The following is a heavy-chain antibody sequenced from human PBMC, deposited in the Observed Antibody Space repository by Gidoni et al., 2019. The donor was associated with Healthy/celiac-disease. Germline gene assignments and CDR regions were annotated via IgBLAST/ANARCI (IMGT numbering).Heavy chain of an antibody. J-gene: IGHJ4*02. V-gene: IGHV3-30*18. Sequence: QVQLVESGGGVVQPGRSLRLSCAASGFPFSRYGMHWVRQAPGKGREWVAVISYDGSNKYYADSVKGRFTISRDNSKNTLYLQMNSLRAEDTAVYYCAKELVEMATIWSLDYWGQGTLVTVSS. CDR1: GFPFSRYG. CDR2: ISYDGSNK. CDR3: AKELVEMATIWSLDY. D-gene: IGHD5-12*01.